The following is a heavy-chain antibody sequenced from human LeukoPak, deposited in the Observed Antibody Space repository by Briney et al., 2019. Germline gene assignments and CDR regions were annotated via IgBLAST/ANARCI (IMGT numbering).Heavy chain of an antibody. Sequence: ASVKVSCKASGYTFTSYGISWVRQDPGQGLEWMGWISAYNGNTNYAQKLQGRVTMTTDTSTSTAYMELRSLRSDDTAVYYCARVYCSSTSCDRAYYYGMDVWGQGTTVTVSS. CDR3: ARVYCSSTSCDRAYYYGMDV. V-gene: IGHV1-18*01. J-gene: IGHJ6*02. D-gene: IGHD2-2*02. CDR2: ISAYNGNT. CDR1: GYTFTSYG.